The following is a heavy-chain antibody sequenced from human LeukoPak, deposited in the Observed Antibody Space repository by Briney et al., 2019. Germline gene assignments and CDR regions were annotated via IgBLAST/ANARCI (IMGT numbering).Heavy chain of an antibody. CDR3: AREYGPSDY. CDR2: ISWNSGNI. V-gene: IGHV3-9*01. D-gene: IGHD4-17*01. CDR1: GFTFDDYA. Sequence: PGGSLRLSCAASGFTFDDYAMHWVRQAPGKGLEWVSGISWNSGNIGYADSVKGRFTISRDNAKNSLYLQMNSLRAEDTAVYYCAREYGPSDYWGQGTLVTVSS. J-gene: IGHJ4*02.